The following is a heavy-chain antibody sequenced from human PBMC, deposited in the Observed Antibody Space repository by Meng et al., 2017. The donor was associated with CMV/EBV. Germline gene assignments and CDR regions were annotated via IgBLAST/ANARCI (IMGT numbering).Heavy chain of an antibody. D-gene: IGHD3-22*01. V-gene: IGHV4-59*01. J-gene: IGHJ4*02. CDR1: GGSISSYY. CDR3: ARDDSSGYYDY. Sequence: SETLSLTCTVSGGSISSYYWSWIRQPPGKGLEWIGYIYYSGSTNYNPSLKSRVTISVDTSKNQFSLKLSSVTAADTAVYYCARDDSSGYYDYWGQGTLVTSPQ. CDR2: IYYSGST.